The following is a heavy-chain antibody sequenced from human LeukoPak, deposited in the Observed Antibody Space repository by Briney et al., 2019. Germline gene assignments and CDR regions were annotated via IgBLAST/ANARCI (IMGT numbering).Heavy chain of an antibody. CDR3: ARDALALIAVAGTGDY. J-gene: IGHJ4*02. V-gene: IGHV1-18*01. CDR1: GYTFTSYG. Sequence: ASVKVSCKASGYTFTSYGISWVRQAPGQGLEWMGWISAYKGNTNYAQKLQGRVTMTTATYTSTAYLELRSMRSDDTAVYYCARDALALIAVAGTGDYWGQGTLVTVSS. D-gene: IGHD6-19*01. CDR2: ISAYKGNT.